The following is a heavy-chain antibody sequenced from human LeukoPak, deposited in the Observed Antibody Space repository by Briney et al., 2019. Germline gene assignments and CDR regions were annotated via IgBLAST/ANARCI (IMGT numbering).Heavy chain of an antibody. D-gene: IGHD5-18*01. J-gene: IGHJ3*02. CDR3: ARALGTAMVTAAFDI. CDR1: GYTFTSYG. V-gene: IGHV1-18*01. CDR2: IRAYNGNT. Sequence: ASVKVSCKASGYTFTSYGISWVRQAPGQGLEWMGWIRAYNGNTNYAQKLQGRVTMTTDTSTSTAYMELSSLRSEDTAVYYCARALGTAMVTAAFDIWGQGTMVTVSS.